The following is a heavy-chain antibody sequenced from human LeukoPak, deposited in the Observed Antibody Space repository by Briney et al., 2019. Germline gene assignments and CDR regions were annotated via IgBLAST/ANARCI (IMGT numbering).Heavy chain of an antibody. V-gene: IGHV3-7*01. CDR1: GFTFSNYW. D-gene: IGHD4-17*01. CDR3: ARGRTDYGDY. Sequence: PGGSLRLSCAASGFTFSNYWMTWVRQAPGRGLEWVANIKQDGSEKYYVDSVKGRFTISRDNAKNSLYLQMNSLRAEDTAVYYCARGRTDYGDYCGQGTLVTVSS. J-gene: IGHJ4*02. CDR2: IKQDGSEK.